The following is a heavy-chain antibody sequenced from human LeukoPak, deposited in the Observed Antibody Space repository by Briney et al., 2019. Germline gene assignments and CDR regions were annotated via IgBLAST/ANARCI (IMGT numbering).Heavy chain of an antibody. V-gene: IGHV3-30*03. J-gene: IGHJ4*02. Sequence: HPGGSLRLSCAGSGFTFSSYWMSWVRQAPGKGLEWVAVISYDGSNKYYADSVKGRFTISRDNSKNTLYLQMNSLRAEDTAVYYAVAPGYFDYWGQGTLVTVSS. CDR3: VAPGYFDY. CDR1: GFTFSSYW. D-gene: IGHD6-19*01. CDR2: ISYDGSNK.